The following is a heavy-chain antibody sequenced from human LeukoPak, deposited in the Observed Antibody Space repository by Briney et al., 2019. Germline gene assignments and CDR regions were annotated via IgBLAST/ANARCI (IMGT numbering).Heavy chain of an antibody. Sequence: SETLSLTCTVSGGSISSSSYYWSWIRQPPGKGLEWIGYIYYSGSTNYNPSLKSRVTISVDTSKNQFSLKLSSVTAADTAVYYCARGGYYYGSGYYFDYWGQGTLVTVSS. CDR1: GGSISSSSYY. CDR2: IYYSGST. V-gene: IGHV4-61*01. D-gene: IGHD3-10*01. CDR3: ARGGYYYGSGYYFDY. J-gene: IGHJ4*02.